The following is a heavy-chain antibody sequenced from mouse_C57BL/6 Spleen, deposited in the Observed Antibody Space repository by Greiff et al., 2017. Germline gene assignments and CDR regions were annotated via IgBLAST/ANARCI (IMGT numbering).Heavy chain of an antibody. D-gene: IGHD1-1*01. CDR3: AREDGSSWFAY. J-gene: IGHJ3*01. Sequence: VQLQQSGPELVKPGASVKISCKASGYSFTGYYMNWVKQSPEKSLEWIGEINPSTGGTTYNQKFKAKATLTVDKSSSTAYMQLKSLTSEDSAVYYCAREDGSSWFAYWGQGTLVTVSA. CDR1: GYSFTGYY. V-gene: IGHV1-42*01. CDR2: INPSTGGT.